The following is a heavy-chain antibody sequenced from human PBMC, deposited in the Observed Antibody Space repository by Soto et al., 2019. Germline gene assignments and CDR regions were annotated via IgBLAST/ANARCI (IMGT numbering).Heavy chain of an antibody. CDR3: ARATPNYYYDSSGYFWFDP. Sequence: SVKVSCKASGGTFSSYAISWVRQAPGQGLEWMGGIIPIFGTANYAQKFQGRVTITADESTSTAYMELSSLRSEDTAVYYCARATPNYYYDSSGYFWFDPWGQGALVTVSS. CDR1: GGTFSSYA. V-gene: IGHV1-69*13. D-gene: IGHD3-22*01. J-gene: IGHJ5*02. CDR2: IIPIFGTA.